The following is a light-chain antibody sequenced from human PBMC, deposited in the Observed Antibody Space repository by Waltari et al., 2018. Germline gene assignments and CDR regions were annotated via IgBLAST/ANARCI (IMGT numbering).Light chain of an antibody. J-gene: IGLJ3*02. CDR3: CSYAGSYSWV. V-gene: IGLV2-11*01. Sequence: QSALTQPRSVSGSPGPSVTISCTGTSSDVGGYNYVSWYQQHPGNAPKLMIYDVTKRPSGVPDRFSGSKSGNTASLTISGLQAEDEAEYYCCSYAGSYSWVFGGGTKLTVL. CDR2: DVT. CDR1: SSDVGGYNY.